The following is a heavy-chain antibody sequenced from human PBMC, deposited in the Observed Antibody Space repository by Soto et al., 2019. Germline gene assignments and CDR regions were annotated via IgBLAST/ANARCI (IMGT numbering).Heavy chain of an antibody. CDR2: IYHSGST. V-gene: IGHV4-39*07. J-gene: IGHJ3*02. D-gene: IGHD3-22*01. Sequence: SETLSLTCTVSGGSISSGDYYWSWIRQPPGKGLEWIGEIYHSGSTNYNPSLKSRVTISVDKSKNQFSLKLSSVTAADTAVYYCARVGYYDSSGLGALDIWGQGTMVTVSS. CDR1: GGSISSGDYY. CDR3: ARVGYYDSSGLGALDI.